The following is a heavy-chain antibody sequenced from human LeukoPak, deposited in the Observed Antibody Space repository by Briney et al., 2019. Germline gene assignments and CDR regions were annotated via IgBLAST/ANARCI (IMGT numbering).Heavy chain of an antibody. CDR1: GFPFSGYY. J-gene: IGHJ6*03. CDR2: IKGDGSVQ. V-gene: IGHV3-7*01. CDR3: VGQLLRAV. D-gene: IGHD2-2*01. Sequence: GGSLRLSCTASGFPFSGYYISWVRQAPGTGLEWLANIKGDGSVQDYVDSVKGRFTISRDNAKNSLYLQMNNLRVDDTAVYYCVGQLLRAVWGKGTTATVSS.